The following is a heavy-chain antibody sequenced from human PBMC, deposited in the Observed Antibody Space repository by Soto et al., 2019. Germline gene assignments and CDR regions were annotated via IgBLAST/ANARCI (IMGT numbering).Heavy chain of an antibody. CDR3: ARIHGPSGNYDLDY. V-gene: IGHV4-30-4*02. CDR2: IYYSGST. D-gene: IGHD5-12*01. CDR1: GGSISSGNNY. J-gene: IGHJ4*02. Sequence: SETLSLTCTVSGGSISSGNNYWSWIRQHPGKGLEWIGYIYYSGSTYYNPSLKSRVTISKDTSKNQVVLTMTNVDPVDTATYYCARIHGPSGNYDLDYWGQGTLVTVSS.